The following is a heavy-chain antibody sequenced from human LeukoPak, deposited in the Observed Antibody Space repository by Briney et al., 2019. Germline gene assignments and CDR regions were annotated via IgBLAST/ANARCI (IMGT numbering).Heavy chain of an antibody. CDR2: INPSGGST. CDR3: SVEADCTNGVCEFGY. Sequence: ASVKVSCKASGYTFTSYYMHWVRQAPGQGLEWMGIINPSGGSTSYAQKFQGRVTMTRDTSTSTVYMELSSLRSEDTAVYYCSVEADCTNGVCEFGYWGQGTLVTVSS. CDR1: GYTFTSYY. J-gene: IGHJ4*02. D-gene: IGHD2-8*01. V-gene: IGHV1-46*01.